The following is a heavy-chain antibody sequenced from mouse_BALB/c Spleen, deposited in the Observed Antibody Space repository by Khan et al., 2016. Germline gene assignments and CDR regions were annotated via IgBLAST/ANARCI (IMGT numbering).Heavy chain of an antibody. CDR3: ARGGRYWYFDV. D-gene: IGHD1-1*02. Sequence: QVQLKESGSVLVRPGASVKLSYKASGYTFTSSWMHWAKQRPGQGLEWIGEIHPNSGNTNYNEKFKGKATLTVDTSSSTAYVDLSSLTSEDSAVYYCARGGRYWYFDVWGAGTTVTVSS. V-gene: IGHV1S130*01. J-gene: IGHJ1*01. CDR1: GYTFTSSW. CDR2: IHPNSGNT.